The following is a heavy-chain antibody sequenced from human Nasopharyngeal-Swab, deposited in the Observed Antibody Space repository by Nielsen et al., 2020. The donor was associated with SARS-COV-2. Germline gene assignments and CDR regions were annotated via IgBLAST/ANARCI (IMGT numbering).Heavy chain of an antibody. D-gene: IGHD4-17*01. CDR3: AIMTTVTTWSFGPFDY. J-gene: IGHJ4*02. V-gene: IGHV1-69*10. CDR2: IIPILGIA. CDR1: GGTFSSYA. Sequence: SVKVSCKASGGTFSSYAISWVRQAPGQGLEWMGGIIPILGIANYAQKFQGRVTITADKSTSTAYMELSGLRSEDTAVYYCAIMTTVTTWSFGPFDYWGPGTLVTVSS.